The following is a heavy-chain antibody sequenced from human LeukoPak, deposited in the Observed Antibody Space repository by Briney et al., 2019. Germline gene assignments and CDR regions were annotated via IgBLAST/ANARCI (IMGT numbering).Heavy chain of an antibody. V-gene: IGHV4-59*13. CDR2: SYYGGST. J-gene: IGHJ3*02. CDR3: ARGRYYDSGGYYLNDAFDI. CDR1: CGSISTYF. Sequence: NPSETLSLTCTASCGSISTYFWSWIRQPPGRGLERIGNSYYGGSTNYNPSLKSRGTISVDTSKNQFSLKLSSVAPADTAVYYCARGRYYDSGGYYLNDAFDIWGQGTMVTVSS. D-gene: IGHD3-22*01.